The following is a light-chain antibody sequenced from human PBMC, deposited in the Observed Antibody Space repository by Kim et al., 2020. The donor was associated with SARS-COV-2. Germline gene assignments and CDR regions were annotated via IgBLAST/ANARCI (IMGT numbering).Light chain of an antibody. CDR1: SGSFAIND. CDR2: ADN. J-gene: IGLJ3*02. CDR3: QSYDSTNQV. V-gene: IGLV6-57*01. Sequence: GNTVPISCTRSSGSFAINDVQWYQQRPSSSPTTVTYADNQRPSGVPYRFAGSIDSSSNSASLTFSGLKTEDEADYYCQSYDSTNQVFGGGTQLTVL.